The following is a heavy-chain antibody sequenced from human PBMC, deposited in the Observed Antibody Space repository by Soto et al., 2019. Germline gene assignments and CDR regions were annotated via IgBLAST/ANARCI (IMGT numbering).Heavy chain of an antibody. V-gene: IGHV2-5*02. Sequence: QITLKESGPTLVKPTQTLTLTCTFSGFSLSTSGVGVGWIRQPPGKALEWLALIYGDDDKRYSPSLQSRLTINNDTTNNQVVLKMTNMAPLDTATYYCAHSVGLVVVAALAFDIWGQGTMVTVSS. D-gene: IGHD2-15*01. CDR2: IYGDDDK. J-gene: IGHJ3*02. CDR1: GFSLSTSGVG. CDR3: AHSVGLVVVAALAFDI.